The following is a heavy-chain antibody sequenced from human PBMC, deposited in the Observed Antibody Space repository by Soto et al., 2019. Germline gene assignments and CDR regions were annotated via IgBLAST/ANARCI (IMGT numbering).Heavy chain of an antibody. Sequence: GASVKVSCKASGGTFSSYAISWVRQAPGQGLEWMGWINAGNGNTKYSQKFQGGVTITRDTSASTAYMELSSLRSEDTAVYYCARDLLPGTTVTTTQDYWGQGTLVTVSS. D-gene: IGHD4-17*01. CDR2: INAGNGNT. J-gene: IGHJ4*02. V-gene: IGHV1-3*01. CDR3: ARDLLPGTTVTTTQDY. CDR1: GGTFSSYA.